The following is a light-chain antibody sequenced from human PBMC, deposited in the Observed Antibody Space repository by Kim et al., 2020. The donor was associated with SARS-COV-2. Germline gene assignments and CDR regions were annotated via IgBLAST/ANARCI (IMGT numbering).Light chain of an antibody. V-gene: IGLV1-44*01. CDR3: ATWDDSLNGWV. Sequence: QSVLTQPPSASGTPGQGVTISCSGSSSNIGTNTVNWYHHLPGTAPKLLIYTNNQRPSGVPDRFSGSKSGTSASLAISGLQSEDEADYYCATWDDSLNGWVFGVRTQLTVL. CDR2: TNN. CDR1: SSNIGTNT. J-gene: IGLJ3*02.